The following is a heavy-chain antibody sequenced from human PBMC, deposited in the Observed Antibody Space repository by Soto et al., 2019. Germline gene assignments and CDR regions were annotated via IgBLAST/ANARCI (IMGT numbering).Heavy chain of an antibody. D-gene: IGHD3-10*01. Sequence: SLRLAGAASGFPFSRYSMNRVRQAPGKGLEWVSYISSSSSTIYYADSVKGRFTISRDNAKNSLYLQMNSLRDEDTAVYYCARGGYYGSGNWFDPWGQGTLVTVSS. CDR1: GFPFSRYS. CDR3: ARGGYYGSGNWFDP. CDR2: ISSSSSTI. J-gene: IGHJ5*02. V-gene: IGHV3-48*02.